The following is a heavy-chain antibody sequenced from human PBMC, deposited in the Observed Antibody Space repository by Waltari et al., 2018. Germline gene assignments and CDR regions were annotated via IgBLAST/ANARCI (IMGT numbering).Heavy chain of an antibody. D-gene: IGHD4-17*01. CDR2: IFYTGNT. Sequence: QVQLQESGPGLVKPSQTLSLTCKVSGDSISSGDYYWTWIRQHPGKGLEWIGYIFYTGNTFYTPSLKSRVTISVDTSQNQFSLHLNYMTVADTAVYFCARFPRVTRSWYFDVWGRGTQVTVSS. V-gene: IGHV4-31*03. J-gene: IGHJ2*01. CDR3: ARFPRVTRSWYFDV. CDR1: GDSISSGDYY.